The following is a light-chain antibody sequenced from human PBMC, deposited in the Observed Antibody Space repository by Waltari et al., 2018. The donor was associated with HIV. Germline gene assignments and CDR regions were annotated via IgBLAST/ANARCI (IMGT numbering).Light chain of an antibody. V-gene: IGKV3-11*01. CDR3: QQRSNLPLT. CDR1: QSVSSY. CDR2: DVS. J-gene: IGKJ4*01. Sequence: EIVLTQSPATLSLSPGERATLSCRASQSVSSYLAWYKHKPGQAPRLLSYDVSKRATGIPARFSGSGSGADFTLTISSLEPEDFAVYYCQQRSNLPLTFGGGTKVEIK.